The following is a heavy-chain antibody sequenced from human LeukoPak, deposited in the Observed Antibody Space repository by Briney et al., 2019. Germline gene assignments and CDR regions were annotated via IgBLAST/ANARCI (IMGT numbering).Heavy chain of an antibody. CDR1: GFTFSSYG. J-gene: IGHJ4*02. CDR3: ARDGGLGYYFDY. CDR2: IRYDGSNK. Sequence: GGSLRLSCAPSGFTFSSYGMHWVRQAPGKGLEWVAFIRYDGSNKYYADSVKGRFTISRDNSKNTLYLQMNSLRAEDTAVYYCARDGGLGYYFDYWGQGTLVTVSS. V-gene: IGHV3-30*02. D-gene: IGHD3/OR15-3a*01.